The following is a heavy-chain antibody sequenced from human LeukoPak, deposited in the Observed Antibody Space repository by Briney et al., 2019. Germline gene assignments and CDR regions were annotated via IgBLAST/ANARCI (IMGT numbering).Heavy chain of an antibody. D-gene: IGHD2-15*01. CDR2: INPNSGGT. J-gene: IGHJ4*02. Sequence: ASVKVSCKASGYTFIGYYMHWVRQAPGQGLEWMGWINPNSGGTNYAQKFQGRVTMTRDTSISTAYMELSRLRSDDTAVYYCARAQVEYCSGGRCYSGYWGQGTLVTVSS. CDR3: ARAQVEYCSGGRCYSGY. CDR1: GYTFIGYY. V-gene: IGHV1-2*02.